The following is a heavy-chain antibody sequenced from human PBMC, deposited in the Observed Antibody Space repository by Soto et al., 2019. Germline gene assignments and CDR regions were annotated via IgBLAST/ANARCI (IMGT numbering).Heavy chain of an antibody. Sequence: GGALRVSXAASEFTFSTYAMHWVRQAPGKGLEWVSVISSDGTNKYYADSVKGRFTISRDNTKDTLSLQMNSLRGEDTAVYYCARAITVVAPVDYWGQGILVTVSS. CDR1: EFTFSTYA. V-gene: IGHV3-30*01. J-gene: IGHJ4*02. CDR3: ARAITVVAPVDY. D-gene: IGHD2-15*01. CDR2: ISSDGTNK.